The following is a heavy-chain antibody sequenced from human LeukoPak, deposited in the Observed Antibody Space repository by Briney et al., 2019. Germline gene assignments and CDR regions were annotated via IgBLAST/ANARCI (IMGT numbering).Heavy chain of an antibody. J-gene: IGHJ4*02. V-gene: IGHV1-24*01. Sequence: ASVKVSCKASGYTFTSYYMHWVRQAPGQGLEWMGGFDPEDGETIYAQKFQGRVTMTEDTSTDTAYMELSSLRSEDTAVYYCATDYDNSGYPIYWGQGTLVTVSS. D-gene: IGHD3-22*01. CDR3: ATDYDNSGYPIY. CDR2: FDPEDGET. CDR1: GYTFTSYY.